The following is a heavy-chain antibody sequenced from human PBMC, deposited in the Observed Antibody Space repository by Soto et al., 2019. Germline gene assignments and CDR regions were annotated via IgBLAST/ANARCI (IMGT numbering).Heavy chain of an antibody. J-gene: IGHJ6*02. Sequence: PGGSLRLSCAASGFTFSSYAMSWVRQAPGKGLEWVSAISGSGGSTYYADSVKGRFTISRDNSKNTLYLQMNSPRAEDTAVYYCAKDLYCSSTSCYAEVYYYYGMDVWGQGTTVTVSS. CDR1: GFTFSSYA. D-gene: IGHD2-2*01. CDR3: AKDLYCSSTSCYAEVYYYYGMDV. CDR2: ISGSGGST. V-gene: IGHV3-23*01.